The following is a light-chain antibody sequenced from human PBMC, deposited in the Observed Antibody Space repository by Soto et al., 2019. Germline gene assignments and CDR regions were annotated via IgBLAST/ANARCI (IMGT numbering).Light chain of an antibody. V-gene: IGLV2-8*01. CDR1: SSDVGGYHY. Sequence: QSALTQPPSASGSPGQSVAISCTGISSDVGGYHYVSWYQQHPGKAPKLMIYEVNKRPSGVPDRFSGSKSGNTASLTVSGLQAEDEADYYCSSYAGSSNVFGTGTKLTVL. CDR3: SSYAGSSNV. CDR2: EVN. J-gene: IGLJ1*01.